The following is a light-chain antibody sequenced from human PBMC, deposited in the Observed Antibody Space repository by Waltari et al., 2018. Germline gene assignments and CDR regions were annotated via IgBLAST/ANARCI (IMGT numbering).Light chain of an antibody. V-gene: IGLV2-8*01. CDR1: SSDVGGYNY. CDR3: SSYAGSNNFV. J-gene: IGLJ1*01. CDR2: EVS. Sequence: QSALTQPPSASGSPGQSVTISCTGTSSDVGGYNYVSWYQQHPGKAPKLMIYEVSNGPSGVPVRFSGSKSGNTASLTVSGLQAEDEADYYCSSYAGSNNFVFGTGTKVTVL.